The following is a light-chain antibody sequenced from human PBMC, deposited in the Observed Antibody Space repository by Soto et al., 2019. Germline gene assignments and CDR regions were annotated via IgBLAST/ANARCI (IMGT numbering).Light chain of an antibody. Sequence: EIVLTQSPATLSLSPGERATLSCRASQSVSSYLAWYQQKPGQAPRLLIYDASNRATGIPARFSGSGSGTDGTLTISSLEPEDFAVYYWQQRSNWPYPFGQGTKLELK. CDR2: DAS. J-gene: IGKJ2*01. V-gene: IGKV3-11*01. CDR3: QQRSNWPYP. CDR1: QSVSSY.